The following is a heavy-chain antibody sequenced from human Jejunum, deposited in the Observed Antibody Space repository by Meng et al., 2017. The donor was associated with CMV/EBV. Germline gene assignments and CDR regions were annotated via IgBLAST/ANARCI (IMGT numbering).Heavy chain of an antibody. J-gene: IGHJ4*01. V-gene: IGHV3-74*02. Sequence: EAEVLGSGVGLLQPGGSLRLSCAASGFTFSTYWMHWVRQGPGEGLVWVSRMNSDGSTTDYADSVKGRFTISRDNAKNTLYLQMNSLRVDDTAVYYCATAGQYRLDNWGHGTLVTVSS. CDR1: GFTFSTYW. D-gene: IGHD6-13*01. CDR2: MNSDGSTT. CDR3: ATAGQYRLDN.